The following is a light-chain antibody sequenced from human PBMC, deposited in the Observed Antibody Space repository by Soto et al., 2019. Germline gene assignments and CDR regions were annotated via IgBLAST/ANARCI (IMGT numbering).Light chain of an antibody. J-gene: IGLJ1*01. Sequence: QSALTQPASVSGSPGQSITISCTGTGSDVGAYNYVSWYQQHPDKAPKLMIYDVSDRPSGVSNRFSGSKPGNTASLTISGLQAEDEADYYCTSFTSSSTLYVFGAGTKLTVL. CDR3: TSFTSSSTLYV. CDR2: DVS. CDR1: GSDVGAYNY. V-gene: IGLV2-14*01.